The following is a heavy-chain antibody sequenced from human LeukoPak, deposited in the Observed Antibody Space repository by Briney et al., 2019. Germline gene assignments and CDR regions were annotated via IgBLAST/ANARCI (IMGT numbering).Heavy chain of an antibody. D-gene: IGHD6-13*01. V-gene: IGHV3-21*01. CDR3: ARFIAAAGNDY. Sequence: GGSLRLSCAASGFTFSSYSMNWVRQAPGKGLEWVSSISSSSSYIYYADSVKGRFTISRDNVKNSLYLQMNSLRAEDTAVYYCARFIAAAGNDYWGQGTLVTVSS. CDR2: ISSSSSYI. J-gene: IGHJ4*02. CDR1: GFTFSSYS.